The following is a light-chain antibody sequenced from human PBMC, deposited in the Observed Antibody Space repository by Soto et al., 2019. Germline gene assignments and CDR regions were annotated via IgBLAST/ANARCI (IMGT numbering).Light chain of an antibody. J-gene: IGKJ1*01. CDR3: QQYHTTPLT. CDR2: WAS. V-gene: IGKV4-1*01. Sequence: DIVMTQSPDSLAVSLGERATINCKSSESVFYSFTNRNYLAWYQLKPGQPPKLLIFWASPRESVLPDRFSGSGSGTYFTLTSSSLQAEDVAVYCCQQYHTTPLTFGQGTKLEV. CDR1: ESVFYSFTNRNY.